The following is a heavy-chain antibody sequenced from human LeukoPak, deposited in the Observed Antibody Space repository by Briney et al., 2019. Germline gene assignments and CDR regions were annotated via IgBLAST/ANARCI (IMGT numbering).Heavy chain of an antibody. CDR2: MSYDGSNK. J-gene: IGHJ4*02. V-gene: IGHV3-30-3*01. CDR1: GFTFSSYA. CDR3: ASGIVVVTAIDY. D-gene: IGHD2-21*02. Sequence: GRSLRLSCAASGFTFSSYAMHWVRQAPGKGLEWVAVMSYDGSNKYYADSVKGRFTISRDNSKNTLYLQMNSLRAEDTAVYYCASGIVVVTAIDYWGQGTLVTVSS.